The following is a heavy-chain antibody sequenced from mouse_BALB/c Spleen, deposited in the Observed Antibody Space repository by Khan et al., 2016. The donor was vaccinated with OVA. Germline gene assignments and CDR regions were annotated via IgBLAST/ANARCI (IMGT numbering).Heavy chain of an antibody. CDR2: IDPENGKS. V-gene: IGHV14-1*02. J-gene: IGHJ3*01. CDR3: ARSGYFAWFGY. CDR1: GFNIKDYY. Sequence: VQLQQPGAELERPGALVKLSCKASGFNIKDYYIHWVKQTPEQGLEWIGWIDPENGKSIYDPKFQDKASITADTSSNTAYLQLSSLTSEDTAVSYCARSGYFAWFGYWGQGTLVTVSA.